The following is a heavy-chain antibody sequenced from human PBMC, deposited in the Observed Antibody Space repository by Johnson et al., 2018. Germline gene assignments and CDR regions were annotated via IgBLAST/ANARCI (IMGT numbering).Heavy chain of an antibody. D-gene: IGHD1-7*01. J-gene: IGHJ4*02. CDR1: GFIFGDYA. V-gene: IGHV3-49*03. Sequence: VQLVESGGGLVPPGRSLRLSCTASGFIFGDYAVNWFRQAPGKGLEWVGFVRSKTYGGTTEYAASVRGRFSISRDDSKSIAYLQMNSLKTEDTAVYYCTRGDHAWTYGPFAYWGQGTRVTVSS. CDR2: VRSKTYGGTT. CDR3: TRGDHAWTYGPFAY.